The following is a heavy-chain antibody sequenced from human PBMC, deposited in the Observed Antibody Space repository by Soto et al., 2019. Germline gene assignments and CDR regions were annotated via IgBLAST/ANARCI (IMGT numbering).Heavy chain of an antibody. D-gene: IGHD5-12*01. V-gene: IGHV4-39*01. CDR2: ISYTGST. CDR3: ARPLLATADYYYGTDV. Sequence: SETLSLTCTVSGGSITTTHNYWAWIRQPPGKGLEWIGSISYTGSTYYNPSLKSRVSISSDTSKDQFSLKLSSMTAADTGVYFCARPLLATADYYYGTDVWGRGTSVTVSS. J-gene: IGHJ6*02. CDR1: GGSITTTHNY.